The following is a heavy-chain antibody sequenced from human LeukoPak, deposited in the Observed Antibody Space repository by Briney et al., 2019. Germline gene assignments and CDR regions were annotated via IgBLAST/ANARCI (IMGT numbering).Heavy chain of an antibody. D-gene: IGHD4-17*01. V-gene: IGHV3-30*18. Sequence: PGGSLRLSCAASGFTFSSYGMHWVRQAPGKGLGWVAVIPYDGSNKYYADSVKGRFTISRDNSKNTLYLQMNSLRAEDTAVYYCAKNDYGDYGVGYWGQGTLVTVSS. CDR3: AKNDYGDYGVGY. CDR1: GFTFSSYG. J-gene: IGHJ4*02. CDR2: IPYDGSNK.